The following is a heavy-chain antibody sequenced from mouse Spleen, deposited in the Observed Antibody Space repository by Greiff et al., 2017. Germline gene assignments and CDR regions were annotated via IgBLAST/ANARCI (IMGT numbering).Heavy chain of an antibody. CDR2: ISYDGSN. V-gene: IGHV3-6*01. CDR3: AREHYGSPFAY. CDR1: GYSITSGYY. D-gene: IGHD1-1*01. Sequence: ESGPGLVKPSQSLSLTCSVTGYSITSGYYWNWIRQFPGNKLEWMGYISYDGSNNYNPSLKNRISITRDTSKNQFFLKLNSVTTEDTATYYCAREHYGSPFAYWGQGTLVTVSA. J-gene: IGHJ3*01.